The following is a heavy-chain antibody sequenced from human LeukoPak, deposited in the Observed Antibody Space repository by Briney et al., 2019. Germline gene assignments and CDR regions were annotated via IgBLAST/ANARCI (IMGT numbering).Heavy chain of an antibody. V-gene: IGHV5-51*01. D-gene: IGHD1-26*01. CDR2: IYPGDSDT. J-gene: IGHJ6*03. CDR1: GYSLTSYW. CDR3: ASNRGSYYYYMDV. Sequence: GESLKISCKGSGYSLTSYWIGWVRQMPGKGLEWMGIIYPGDSDTRYSPSFQGQATISADKSVSTAYLQWSSLKASDTAMYYCASNRGSYYYYMDVWGKGTTVTVSS.